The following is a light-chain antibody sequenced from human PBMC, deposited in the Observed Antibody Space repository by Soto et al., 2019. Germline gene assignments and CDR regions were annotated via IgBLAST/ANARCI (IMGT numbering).Light chain of an antibody. J-gene: IGLJ2*01. CDR1: GSSLGENA. V-gene: IGLV1-40*01. CDR3: QSYDSSLSVV. Sequence: QSVLTQPPSVSAAPGQNVTISCSGDGSSLGENAMCWYQVLPGAAPRVLIYGNSNRPSGVPDRFSGSKSGTSASLAITGLQAEDEADYYCQSYDSSLSVVFGGGTKLTVL. CDR2: GNS.